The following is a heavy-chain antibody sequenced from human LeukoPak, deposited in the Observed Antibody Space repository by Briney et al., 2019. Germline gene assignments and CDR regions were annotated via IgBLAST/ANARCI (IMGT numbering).Heavy chain of an antibody. CDR2: IYSGGST. Sequence: PGGSLRLSCAASGFTVSSNYMSWVRQAPGKGLEWVSVIYSGGSTYYADSVKGRFTISRDNSKNTLYLQMNSLRAEDTAVYYCAKDQIVVVPAATDYYYYYYMDVWGKGTTVTVSS. J-gene: IGHJ6*03. D-gene: IGHD2-2*01. V-gene: IGHV3-53*01. CDR3: AKDQIVVVPAATDYYYYYYMDV. CDR1: GFTVSSNY.